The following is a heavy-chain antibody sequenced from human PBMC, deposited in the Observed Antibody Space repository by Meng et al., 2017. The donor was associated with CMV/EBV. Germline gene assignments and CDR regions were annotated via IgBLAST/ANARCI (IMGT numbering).Heavy chain of an antibody. CDR1: GFTFSDYY. Sequence: GGSLRLSCAASGFTFSDYYMSWIRQDPGKGLEWVSYISSSGSTIYYADSVKGRFTISRDNAKNSLYLQMNSLRAEDTAVYYCARDYDFWSGFLDYWGQGTLVTVSS. J-gene: IGHJ4*02. V-gene: IGHV3-11*01. CDR3: ARDYDFWSGFLDY. D-gene: IGHD3-3*01. CDR2: ISSSGSTI.